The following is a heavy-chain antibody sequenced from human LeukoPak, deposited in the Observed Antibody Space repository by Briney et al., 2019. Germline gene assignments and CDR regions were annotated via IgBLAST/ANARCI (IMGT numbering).Heavy chain of an antibody. Sequence: PSETLSLTCTVSGGSLSSYYWSWIRQPPGKGLEWIGNIYYSGSTNYNPSLKSRVTISVDTSKNQFSLKLSSVTAADTAVYYCARRITIFGVAPPGSWFDPWGQGTLVTVSS. CDR1: GGSLSSYY. CDR2: IYYSGST. CDR3: ARRITIFGVAPPGSWFDP. J-gene: IGHJ5*02. D-gene: IGHD3-3*01. V-gene: IGHV4-59*01.